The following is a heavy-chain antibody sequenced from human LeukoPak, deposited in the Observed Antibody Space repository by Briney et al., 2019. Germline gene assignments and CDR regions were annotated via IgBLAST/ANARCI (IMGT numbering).Heavy chain of an antibody. V-gene: IGHV4-59*11. CDR1: GGSISSHY. CDR3: AGDKYGTDY. D-gene: IGHD3-10*01. J-gene: IGHJ4*02. Sequence: SETLSLTCTVSGGSISSHYWSWIRQPPGKGLEWIGYIYYSGTTNYNPSLKSRVTISIDTSKNQFSLKLRSVTAADTAVYYCAGDKYGTDYWGQGTLVTVSS. CDR2: IYYSGTT.